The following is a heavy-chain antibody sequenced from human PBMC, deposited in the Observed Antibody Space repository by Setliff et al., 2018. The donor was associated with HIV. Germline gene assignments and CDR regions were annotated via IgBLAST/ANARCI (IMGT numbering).Heavy chain of an antibody. V-gene: IGHV1-18*01. J-gene: IGHJ6*03. CDR1: GFPFSSYG. Sequence: ASVKVSCKASGFPFSSYGISWVRQAPGQGLEWMGWISAYNGKTEYAQNFQGRVTMATDISTSTAYMELSSLRSEDTAVYYCARSAKSGAWTYYDFWSGYSYYYYMDVWGKGTTVTVSS. CDR2: ISAYNGKT. D-gene: IGHD3-3*01. CDR3: ARSAKSGAWTYYDFWSGYSYYYYMDV.